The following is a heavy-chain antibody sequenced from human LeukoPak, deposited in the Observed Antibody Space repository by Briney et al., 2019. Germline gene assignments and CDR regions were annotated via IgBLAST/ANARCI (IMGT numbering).Heavy chain of an antibody. Sequence: GGSLRLSCAASGFTFSSYWMSWVRQAPGKGLEWVANIKQDGSEKYYVDSVKGRFIISRDNAKNSLYLQMNSLRAEDTAVYYCARRWDIGYYDSSGYYLYYFDYWGQGTLVTVSS. D-gene: IGHD3-22*01. CDR1: GFTFSSYW. CDR3: ARRWDIGYYDSSGYYLYYFDY. V-gene: IGHV3-7*01. CDR2: IKQDGSEK. J-gene: IGHJ4*02.